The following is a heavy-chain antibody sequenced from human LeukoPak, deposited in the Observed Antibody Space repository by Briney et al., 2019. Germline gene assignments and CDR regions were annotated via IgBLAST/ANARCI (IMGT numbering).Heavy chain of an antibody. Sequence: SETLSLTCTVSGVSISSSNYYWGWLRQPPGKGLECIGSVYYSGNTYYNPSLKSRVTISVDTSKNQFSLKLSSVTAADTAVYYCARDIHCSGGSCVDYWGQGTLVTVSS. CDR3: ARDIHCSGGSCVDY. J-gene: IGHJ4*02. CDR1: GVSISSSNYY. V-gene: IGHV4-39*07. CDR2: VYYSGNT. D-gene: IGHD2-15*01.